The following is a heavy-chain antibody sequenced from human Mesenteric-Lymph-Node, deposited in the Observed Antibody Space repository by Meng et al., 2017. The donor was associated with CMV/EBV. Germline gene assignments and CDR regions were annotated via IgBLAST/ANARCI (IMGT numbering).Heavy chain of an antibody. Sequence: AVYGGYFSGYYWSWIRQPPGKGLEWIGEINHSGSTNYNPSLKSRVTISVDTSKNQFSLKLSSVTAADTAVYYCARGLGYSSGWTIDYWGQGTLVTVSS. CDR2: INHSGST. CDR1: GGYFSGYY. CDR3: ARGLGYSSGWTIDY. V-gene: IGHV4-34*01. D-gene: IGHD6-19*01. J-gene: IGHJ4*02.